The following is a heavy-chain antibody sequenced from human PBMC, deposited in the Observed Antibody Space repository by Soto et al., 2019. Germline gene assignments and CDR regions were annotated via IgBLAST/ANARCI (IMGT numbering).Heavy chain of an antibody. CDR2: INHSGST. CDR3: ARWVEVSLDYFDS. J-gene: IGHJ4*02. V-gene: IGHV4-34*01. Sequence: SETLSLTCAVYGGSFSGYYWTWIRQPPGTGLEWIGEINHSGSTNYNPSLKSRVSISVDTSKNQFSLNLNSVTAADTAVYYCARWVEVSLDYFDSWGQGIPVTVSS. CDR1: GGSFSGYY. D-gene: IGHD2-15*01.